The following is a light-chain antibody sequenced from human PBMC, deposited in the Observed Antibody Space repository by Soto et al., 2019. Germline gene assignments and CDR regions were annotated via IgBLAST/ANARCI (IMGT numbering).Light chain of an antibody. J-gene: IGKJ1*01. CDR2: GAS. Sequence: VMTQSPATLSVSPGETATLSCRASESVSTFLAWYQQKPGQAPRLLIYGASTRATGVPARFSGSGSGTEFTLTISRLQSEDFAVYYCQQYINWPSWTFGQGTKVEVK. CDR3: QQYINWPSWT. CDR1: ESVSTF. V-gene: IGKV3-15*01.